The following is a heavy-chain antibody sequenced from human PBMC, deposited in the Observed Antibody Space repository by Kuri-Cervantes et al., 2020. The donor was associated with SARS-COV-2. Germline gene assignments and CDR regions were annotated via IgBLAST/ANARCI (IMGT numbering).Heavy chain of an antibody. D-gene: IGHD3-10*01. CDR1: GFTFSSFG. J-gene: IGHJ3*01. Sequence: GESLKISCAASGFTFSSFGMSWVRQAPGKGLEWVSAISDSGGSTFYADSVKGRFTISRDNSKNMVYLQMDSLRAEDTAVYYCAREDSGTNDAFDFWGQGATVTVSS. V-gene: IGHV3-23*01. CDR3: AREDSGTNDAFDF. CDR2: ISDSGGST.